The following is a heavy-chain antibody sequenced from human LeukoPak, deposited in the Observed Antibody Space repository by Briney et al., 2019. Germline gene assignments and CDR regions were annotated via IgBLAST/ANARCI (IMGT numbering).Heavy chain of an antibody. J-gene: IGHJ3*02. Sequence: ASVKVSCKASGYTLTGYYMHWVRQAPGQGLEWMGWINPNSGGTNYAQKFQGRVTMTRDTSISTAYMELSRLRSDDTAVYYCARVRREMATTRAWISDAFDIWGQGTMVTVSS. CDR3: ARVRREMATTRAWISDAFDI. D-gene: IGHD5-24*01. V-gene: IGHV1-2*02. CDR2: INPNSGGT. CDR1: GYTLTGYY.